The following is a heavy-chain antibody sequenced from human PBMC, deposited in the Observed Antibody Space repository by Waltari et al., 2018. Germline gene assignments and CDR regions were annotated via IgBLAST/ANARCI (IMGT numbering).Heavy chain of an antibody. Sequence: QVQMVESGGGVVQPGRSLGLSCAASGFTFSSYSIHWVRQAPGKGLEWVALMSYDGSSKYYADSVKGRFTVSRDNSKNTVYLQLNSLRVEDTAVYYCAREDICRSTTCYTLDYWGLGTLVTVSS. V-gene: IGHV3-30*01. D-gene: IGHD2-2*02. CDR3: AREDICRSTTCYTLDY. CDR1: GFTFSSYS. CDR2: MSYDGSSK. J-gene: IGHJ4*02.